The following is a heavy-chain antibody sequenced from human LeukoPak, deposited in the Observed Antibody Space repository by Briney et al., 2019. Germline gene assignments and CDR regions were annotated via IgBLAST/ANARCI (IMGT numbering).Heavy chain of an antibody. V-gene: IGHV2-5*01. CDR3: ALSTSTSSVITFDY. CDR2: IYSNDDK. CDR1: GFSISTGGVA. D-gene: IGHD6-6*01. J-gene: IGHJ4*02. Sequence: SGPTLVNPTQTLTLTCTFSGFSISTGGVAVGWIRQPPGKALEWLAVIYSNDDKRYSSSLKTRLTITKDTSKNQVVLTVTNMDPVDTATYSCALSTSTSSVITFDYWGQGTLVTVSS.